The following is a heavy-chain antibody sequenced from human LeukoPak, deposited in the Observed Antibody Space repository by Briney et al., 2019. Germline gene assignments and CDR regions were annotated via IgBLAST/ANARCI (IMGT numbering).Heavy chain of an antibody. CDR3: ARVWEEGYYGSGSYVSWFDP. CDR1: GGTFSSYA. Sequence: GASVKVSCKASGGTFSSYAISWVRQAPGQGLEWMGGIIPISGTVNYAQKFQGRVTITTDESTSTAYMELSSLRSEDTAVYYCARVWEEGYYGSGSYVSWFDPWGQGTLVTVSS. CDR2: IIPISGTV. J-gene: IGHJ5*02. V-gene: IGHV1-69*05. D-gene: IGHD3-10*01.